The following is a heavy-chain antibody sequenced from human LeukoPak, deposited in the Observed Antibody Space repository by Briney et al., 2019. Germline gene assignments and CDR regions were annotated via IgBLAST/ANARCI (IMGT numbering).Heavy chain of an antibody. CDR3: ARGAPTAAGLGRGY. CDR2: MNPNSGNT. D-gene: IGHD6-13*01. CDR1: GYTFTSYD. V-gene: IGHV1-8*01. Sequence: ASVKVSCKASGYTFTSYDINWVRQATGQGLEWMGWMNPNSGNTGYAQKFQGRVTMTRNTSISTAYMERSSLRSEDTAVYYCARGAPTAAGLGRGYWGQGTLVTVSS. J-gene: IGHJ4*02.